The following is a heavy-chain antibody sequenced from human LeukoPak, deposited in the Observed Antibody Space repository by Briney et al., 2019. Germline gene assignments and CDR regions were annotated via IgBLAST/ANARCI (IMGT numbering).Heavy chain of an antibody. CDR2: ISYDGGNK. CDR1: GFTFSSYD. Sequence: AGGSLRLSCAASGFTFSSYDMHWVRQAPGKGLEWVAIISYDGGNKYYADSVKGRFTISRDNSKNTLYLQMNSLRADDTAVYYCASISHALDYWGQGTLVTVSS. CDR3: ASISHALDY. V-gene: IGHV3-30*03. J-gene: IGHJ4*02.